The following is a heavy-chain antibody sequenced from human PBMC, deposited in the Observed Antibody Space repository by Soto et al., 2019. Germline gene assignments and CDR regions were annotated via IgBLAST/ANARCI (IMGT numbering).Heavy chain of an antibody. V-gene: IGHV3-74*01. CDR1: GFTFSGYW. CDR2: INSDGSIT. D-gene: IGHD1-26*01. Sequence: GGSLRLSCAASGFTFSGYWMHWVRQVPGKGLVWVSRINSDGSITGYADSVKGRFTISRENAKNTLYLQMSNLRVEDTAVHFCARVGATTWNWGQGNLVTVSS. J-gene: IGHJ4*02. CDR3: ARVGATTWN.